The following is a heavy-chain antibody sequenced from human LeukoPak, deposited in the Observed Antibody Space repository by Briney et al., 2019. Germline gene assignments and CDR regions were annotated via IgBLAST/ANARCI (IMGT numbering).Heavy chain of an antibody. J-gene: IGHJ4*02. CDR2: IYSTGST. CDR3: ARTIGYCSSTSCYIQNQDYFDY. CDR1: GGSISSGSYY. V-gene: IGHV4-61*02. Sequence: PSETQSLTCTVSGGSISSGSYYWSWIRQPAGKGLEWIGRIYSTGSTNYNPSLKSRVTISVDTSKNQFSLKLSSVTAADTAVYYCARTIGYCSSTSCYIQNQDYFDYWGQGTLVTVSS. D-gene: IGHD2-2*01.